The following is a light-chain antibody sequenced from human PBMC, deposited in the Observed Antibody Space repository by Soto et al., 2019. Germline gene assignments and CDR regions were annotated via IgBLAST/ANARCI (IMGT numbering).Light chain of an antibody. V-gene: IGLV1-40*01. J-gene: IGLJ1*01. CDR1: SSNIGAGYD. Sequence: QSVLTQPPSVSGAPGQRVTISCTGSSSNIGAGYDVHWYQQLPGTAPKLLIYGSINRPSGVPDRFSASKSGTSASLAITGLQAEDEADYYCQSYESSLRGLYVFGTGTKLTVL. CDR2: GSI. CDR3: QSYESSLRGLYV.